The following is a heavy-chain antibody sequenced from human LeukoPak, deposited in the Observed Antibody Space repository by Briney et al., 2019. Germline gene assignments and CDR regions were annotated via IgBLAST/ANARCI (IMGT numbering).Heavy chain of an antibody. CDR1: GGSISSSSYY. Sequence: SETLSLTCTVSGGSISSSSYYWGWIRQPPGKGLEWIGSIYYSGSTYYNPSLKSRVTISVDTSKNQFSLKLSSVTAADTAVYYCARNFRPYRRRWFDYWGPGNPGHRLL. D-gene: IGHD6-13*01. CDR2: IYYSGST. J-gene: IGHJ4*02. V-gene: IGHV4-39*01. CDR3: ARNFRPYRRRWFDY.